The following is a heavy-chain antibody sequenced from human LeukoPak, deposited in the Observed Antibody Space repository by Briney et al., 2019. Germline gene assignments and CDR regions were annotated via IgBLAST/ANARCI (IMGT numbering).Heavy chain of an antibody. J-gene: IGHJ3*02. CDR1: GFTFSSYS. CDR3: ATRVASTNYSFDI. D-gene: IGHD3-3*02. CDR2: ISSGSAYI. Sequence: GGSLRLSCAASGFTFSSYSMNWVRQAPGKGLEWVSSISSGSAYIYYGDSLKGRFTISRDNAKNTLYLQMNSLRAEDTAVYYCATRVASTNYSFDIWGQGTMVTVSS. V-gene: IGHV3-21*01.